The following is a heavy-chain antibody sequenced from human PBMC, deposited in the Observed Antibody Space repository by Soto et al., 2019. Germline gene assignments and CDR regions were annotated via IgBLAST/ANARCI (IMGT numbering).Heavy chain of an antibody. CDR2: INHSGST. Sequence: SETLSLTCAVYGGSFSGYYWSWIRQPPGKGLEWIGEINHSGSTNYNPSLKSRVTISVDTSKNQFSLKLSSVTAADTAVYYCARGLPTSKYHYSSSYHNFDYWGQGTLVTVSS. V-gene: IGHV4-34*01. CDR1: GGSFSGYY. CDR3: ARGLPTSKYHYSSSYHNFDY. J-gene: IGHJ4*02. D-gene: IGHD6-6*01.